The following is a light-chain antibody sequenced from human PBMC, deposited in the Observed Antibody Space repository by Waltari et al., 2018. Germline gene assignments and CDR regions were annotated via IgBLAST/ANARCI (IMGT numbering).Light chain of an antibody. Sequence: QSALTQPASVSGSPGQSITISCTGTSSDIGYYNLVSWYQHLPGKAPKVMIYEVTKRTSGVSNRFSGSKSGNTASLTISGVQAEDEGHYYCCSYAGSGTWVFGGGTKLTVL. J-gene: IGLJ3*02. CDR1: SSDIGYYNL. CDR3: CSYAGSGTWV. V-gene: IGLV2-23*02. CDR2: EVT.